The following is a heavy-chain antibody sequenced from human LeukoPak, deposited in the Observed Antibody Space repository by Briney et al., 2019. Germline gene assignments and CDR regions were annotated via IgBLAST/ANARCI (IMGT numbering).Heavy chain of an antibody. CDR1: GFTSSSYS. V-gene: IGHV3-21*01. D-gene: IGHD1-26*01. CDR3: ASKGLVGAMAAFDY. Sequence: PGGSLRLSCAASGFTSSSYSMNWVRQAPGKGLEWVSSISSSSSYIYYADSVKGRFTISRDNAKNSLYLQMNSLRAEDTAVYYCASKGLVGAMAAFDYWGQGTLVTVSS. CDR2: ISSSSSYI. J-gene: IGHJ4*02.